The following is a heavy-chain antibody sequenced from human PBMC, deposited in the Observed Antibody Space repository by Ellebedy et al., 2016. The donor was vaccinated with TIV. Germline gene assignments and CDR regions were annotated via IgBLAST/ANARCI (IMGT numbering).Heavy chain of an antibody. CDR1: GVSISDYY. Sequence: MPSETLSLTCSVSGVSISDYYWSWIRQPPGQGLERIGYVYHTGSTNYNPSLRSRVTLAVDTPKNEFSLKLSSVTTADTAIYYCARDGVEDYFDYWGQGLLVTVSS. D-gene: IGHD3-10*01. CDR2: VYHTGST. V-gene: IGHV4-59*01. CDR3: ARDGVEDYFDY. J-gene: IGHJ4*02.